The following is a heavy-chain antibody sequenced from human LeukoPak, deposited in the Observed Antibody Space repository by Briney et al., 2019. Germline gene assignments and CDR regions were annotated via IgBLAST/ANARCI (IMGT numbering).Heavy chain of an antibody. CDR3: ARVSIGWYLFDY. CDR2: INPDGRTT. D-gene: IGHD6-19*01. V-gene: IGHV3-74*01. J-gene: IGHJ4*02. CDR1: GFTFITYW. Sequence: AGGSLRLSCAASGFTFITYWLHWVRQAPGKGLVWVSRINPDGRTTSYADSVKGRFTVSRDNAKNTLYVQMNSLRAEDTAVYYCARVSIGWYLFDYWAQETRVTVSS.